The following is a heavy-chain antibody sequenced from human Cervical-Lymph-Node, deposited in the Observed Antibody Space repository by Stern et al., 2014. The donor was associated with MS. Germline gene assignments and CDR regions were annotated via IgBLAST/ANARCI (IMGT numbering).Heavy chain of an antibody. CDR3: ARRRAAAGAVLFDY. CDR1: GGSISSSSYY. Sequence: QLQLQESGPGLVKPSETLSLTCTVSGGSISSSSYYWGWIRQPPGKGLEWIGSISSSGSTYYNPSLKSRVTISVDPSQNQFSLKWSSVTAADTAVYYCARRRAAAGAVLFDYWGQGTLVTVSS. J-gene: IGHJ4*02. V-gene: IGHV4-39*01. CDR2: ISSSGST. D-gene: IGHD6-13*01.